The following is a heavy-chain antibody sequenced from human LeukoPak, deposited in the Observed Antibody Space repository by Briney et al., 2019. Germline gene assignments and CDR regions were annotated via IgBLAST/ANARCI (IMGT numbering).Heavy chain of an antibody. Sequence: SVKVSCKASRGTFSSYGIIWVRQAPGQGLEWMGGIIAIFGRVKYGQKFQGRATITKDESTSTAYMELSSLTSEDTGVYYCARGELGDSSGFSFFDYWGQGTLVTVSS. D-gene: IGHD3-22*01. J-gene: IGHJ4*02. CDR2: IIAIFGRV. CDR3: ARGELGDSSGFSFFDY. V-gene: IGHV1-69*05. CDR1: RGTFSSYG.